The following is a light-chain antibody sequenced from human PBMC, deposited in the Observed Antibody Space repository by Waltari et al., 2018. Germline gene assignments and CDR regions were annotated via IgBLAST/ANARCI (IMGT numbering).Light chain of an antibody. CDR2: EVS. J-gene: IGLJ3*02. V-gene: IGLV2-8*01. CDR1: SSDVGGYNF. CDR3: CSYAGSHNWV. Sequence: QSALTQPPSASGSPGQSVTISCTGTSSDVGGYNFVSWYQQYAGKAPKLLIYEVSKRPSGVPERFSGSKSGHTASLTVSGLQAEDEADYYCCSYAGSHNWVFGGGTKLTVL.